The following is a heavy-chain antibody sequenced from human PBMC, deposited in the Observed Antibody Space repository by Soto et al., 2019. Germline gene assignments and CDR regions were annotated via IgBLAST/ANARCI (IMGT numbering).Heavy chain of an antibody. V-gene: IGHV3-30*18. CDR3: AKDPGGQAVALDY. CDR2: ISYDGSNK. Sequence: QVQLVESGGGVVQPGRSLRLSCAASGFTFSSYGMHWVRQAPGKGLEWVAVISYDGSNKYYADSVKGRFTISRDNSKNTLYLQMNSLRAEETAVYYCAKDPGGQAVALDYWVHGTMVTVSS. J-gene: IGHJ4*01. D-gene: IGHD6-19*01. CDR1: GFTFSSYG.